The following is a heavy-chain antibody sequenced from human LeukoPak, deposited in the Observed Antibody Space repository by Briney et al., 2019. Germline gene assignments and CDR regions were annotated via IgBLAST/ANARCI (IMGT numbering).Heavy chain of an antibody. CDR3: AKAGAVVVVAAKFFDY. D-gene: IGHD2-15*01. CDR2: ISGSGGST. CDR1: GFIFSDYY. Sequence: GGSLRLSCTVSGFIFSDYYMSWIRQAPGKGLEWVSAISGSGGSTYYADSVKGRFTISRDNSKNTLYLQMNSLRAEDTAVYYCAKAGAVVVVAAKFFDYWGQGTLVTVSS. V-gene: IGHV3-23*01. J-gene: IGHJ4*02.